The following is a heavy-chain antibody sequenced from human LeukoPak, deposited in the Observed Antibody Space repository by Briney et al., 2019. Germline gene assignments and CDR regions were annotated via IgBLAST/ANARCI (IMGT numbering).Heavy chain of an antibody. CDR1: GFTFSSYS. CDR2: ISSSSSYI. CDR3: ARLHYDFVWGIFDY. D-gene: IGHD3-16*01. J-gene: IGHJ4*02. Sequence: GGSLRLSCAASGFTFSSYSMNWVRQAPGKGLEWVSSISSSSSYIYYADSVKGRFTISRDNAKNSLYLQMNSLRAEDTAVYYCARLHYDFVWGIFDYWGQGTLVTVSS. V-gene: IGHV3-21*01.